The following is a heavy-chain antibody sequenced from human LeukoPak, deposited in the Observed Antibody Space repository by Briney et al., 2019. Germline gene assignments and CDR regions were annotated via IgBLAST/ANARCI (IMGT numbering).Heavy chain of an antibody. CDR3: ARDYYGSGSYYN. CDR1: GFTFSNYW. CDR2: IKEDGSEK. J-gene: IGHJ4*02. V-gene: IGHV3-7*01. Sequence: RGSLRLSCAPSGFTFSNYWMSWVRHAPGKGLEWVANIKEDGSEKNYVDSVKGRFTISRDNAKNSLFLQMSSLRAEDTAVYYCARDYYGSGSYYNWGQGTLVTVSS. D-gene: IGHD3-10*01.